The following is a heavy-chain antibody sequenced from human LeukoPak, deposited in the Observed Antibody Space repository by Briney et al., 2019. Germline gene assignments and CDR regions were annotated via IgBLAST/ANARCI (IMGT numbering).Heavy chain of an antibody. Sequence: GGSLRLSCAASEFTFSSHWMHWARHAPGRGMVWVSRIKSDGSSTSYADSVKGRFTISRDNARNTLYLQMNSLRAEDTAVYYCARGYCSGGSCYSWFDYWGQGTLVSVSS. CDR1: EFTFSSHW. CDR3: ARGYCSGGSCYSWFDY. J-gene: IGHJ4*02. D-gene: IGHD2-15*01. CDR2: IKSDGSST. V-gene: IGHV3-74*01.